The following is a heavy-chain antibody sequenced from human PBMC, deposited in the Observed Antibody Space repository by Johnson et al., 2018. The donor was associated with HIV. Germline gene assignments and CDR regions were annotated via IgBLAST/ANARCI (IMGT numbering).Heavy chain of an antibody. CDR2: IGTAGDT. V-gene: IGHV3-13*01. Sequence: VQLVESGGGLVQPGGSLRLSCAASGFTFSSYDMHWVRQATGKGLEWVSAIGTAGDTYYPGSVTGRFTNSRENAKNSLNLQLNSLSAEDTAVYYCAREWHGQLWDDAFDIWGQGTMVTVSS. D-gene: IGHD5-18*01. CDR3: AREWHGQLWDDAFDI. J-gene: IGHJ3*02. CDR1: GFTFSSYD.